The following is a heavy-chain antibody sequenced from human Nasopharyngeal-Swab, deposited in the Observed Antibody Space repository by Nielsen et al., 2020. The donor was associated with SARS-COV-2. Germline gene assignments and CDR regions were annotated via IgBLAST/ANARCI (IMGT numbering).Heavy chain of an antibody. CDR1: GGTFSSYA. J-gene: IGHJ6*02. CDR3: ARDQNPRPDYDFWSGHIYGMDV. CDR2: IIPIFGTA. D-gene: IGHD3-3*01. V-gene: IGHV1-69*13. Sequence: SVKVSCKASGGTFSSYAISWVRQTPGQGLEWLGGIIPIFGTANYAQKFQGRVTITAGESTSTAYMELSSLRSEDTAVYYCARDQNPRPDYDFWSGHIYGMDVWGQGTTVTVSS.